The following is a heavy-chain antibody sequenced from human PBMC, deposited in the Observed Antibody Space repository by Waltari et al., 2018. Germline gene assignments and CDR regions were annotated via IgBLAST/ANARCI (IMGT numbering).Heavy chain of an antibody. D-gene: IGHD3-22*01. CDR2: IKQDGSEK. Sequence: EVQLVESGGGLVQPGGSLRLSCAASGFTFSSYWMSWVRQAPGKGLEWVANIKQDGSEKYYVDSVKGRFTISRDNAKNSLYLQMNSLRAEDTAVYYCATSITMIVVVTLPDYWGQGTLVTVSS. CDR1: GFTFSSYW. V-gene: IGHV3-7*01. J-gene: IGHJ4*02. CDR3: ATSITMIVVVTLPDY.